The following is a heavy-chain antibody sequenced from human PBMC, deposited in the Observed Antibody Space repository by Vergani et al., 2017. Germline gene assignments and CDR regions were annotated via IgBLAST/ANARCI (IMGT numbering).Heavy chain of an antibody. CDR2: INAGNGNK. J-gene: IGHJ4*02. V-gene: IGHV1-3*01. CDR1: GYTFTSYA. D-gene: IGHD6-19*01. Sequence: QVPLVQSGAEVKKPGASVKVSCKASGYTFTSYAMHWVRQAPGQRPEWMGWINAGNGNKKYSQKFQGRVTITRDTSASTAYMELSSLRSEDTAVYYCARDLLNTIAVAGTFDYWGQGTLVTVSS. CDR3: ARDLLNTIAVAGTFDY.